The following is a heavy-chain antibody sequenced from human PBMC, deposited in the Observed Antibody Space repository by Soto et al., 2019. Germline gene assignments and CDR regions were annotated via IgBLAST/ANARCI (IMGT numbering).Heavy chain of an antibody. Sequence: EVQVLDSGGGLVQPGGSLRLSCVASGFTFSSNAMSWVRQAPGKGLEWVSSISDSGGRTNYADSVKGRFTISRDNSKNTLYLQVSSLRVEDTAVYYCAKWAGSNWDVLYFSHWGPGTLVTVSS. CDR3: AKWAGSNWDVLYFSH. J-gene: IGHJ4*02. CDR1: GFTFSSNA. V-gene: IGHV3-23*01. CDR2: ISDSGGRT. D-gene: IGHD1-1*01.